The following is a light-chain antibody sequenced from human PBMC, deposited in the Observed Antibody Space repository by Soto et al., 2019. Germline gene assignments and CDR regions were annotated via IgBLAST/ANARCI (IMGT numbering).Light chain of an antibody. J-gene: IGLJ2*01. Sequence: SSELTQPPSVSXSPGQTASITCSGDKLGDKYACWYQQKPGRSPVLVIYQDSKRPSGIPERFSGSNSGNTATLTISGTQAMDEADYYCQAWDSSTAVFGGGTKLTVL. CDR1: KLGDKY. V-gene: IGLV3-1*01. CDR3: QAWDSSTAV. CDR2: QDS.